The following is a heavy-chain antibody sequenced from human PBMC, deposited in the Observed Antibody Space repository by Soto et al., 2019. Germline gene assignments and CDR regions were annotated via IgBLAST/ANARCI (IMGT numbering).Heavy chain of an antibody. V-gene: IGHV3-7*01. CDR1: GFTFSSYW. Sequence: PGGSLRLSCAASGFTFSSYWMSWVRQAPGKGLEWVANIKQDGSEKYYVGTVKGRFTISRDNAKNSLYLQMNSLRAEDTAVYYCARDVERCGVKCDYYMDVWGKGTTVTVSS. CDR3: ARDVERCGVKCDYYMDV. CDR2: IKQDGSEK. J-gene: IGHJ6*03. D-gene: IGHD3-10*01.